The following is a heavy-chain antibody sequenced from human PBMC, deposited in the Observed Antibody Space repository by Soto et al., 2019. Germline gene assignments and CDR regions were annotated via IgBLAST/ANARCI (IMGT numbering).Heavy chain of an antibody. J-gene: IGHJ6*02. Sequence: GGSLRLSCEASGFTFSTYGMHWVRQGPGKGLEWVAVIWDDGSNKDYAGSVKGRFTISRDNSKNTLYLQMNNLRAEDTAVYLFARDAHHYGLDVWGQGTTVTVS. CDR1: GFTFSTYG. CDR3: ARDAHHYGLDV. V-gene: IGHV3-33*01. CDR2: IWDDGSNK.